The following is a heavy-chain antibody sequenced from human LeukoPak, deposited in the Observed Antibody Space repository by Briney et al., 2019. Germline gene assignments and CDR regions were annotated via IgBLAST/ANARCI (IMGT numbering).Heavy chain of an antibody. Sequence: SETLSLTCTVSGGSISRDYWNWFRQPPGKGLELIGYIYDSGTTIYNSSLKSRVAISVDTSKNQFSLKLTSVTAADTAVYYCARKLAGANFDFWGQGTLVTVSS. V-gene: IGHV4-4*09. D-gene: IGHD1-14*01. CDR2: IYDSGTT. CDR1: GGSISRDY. J-gene: IGHJ4*02. CDR3: ARKLAGANFDF.